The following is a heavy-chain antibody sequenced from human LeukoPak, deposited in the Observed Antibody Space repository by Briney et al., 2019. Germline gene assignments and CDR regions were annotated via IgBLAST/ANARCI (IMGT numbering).Heavy chain of an antibody. CDR2: IKQDGSEK. CDR3: ALERGTRYSSSATPAFYFDY. Sequence: GGSLRLSCAAPGFTFSSYWMSWVRQAPGKGLEGVANIKQDGSEKYYVDSVKGRFTISRDNAKNSLYLQMNSLRAEDTAVYYCALERGTRYSSSATPAFYFDYWGQGTLVTVSS. CDR1: GFTFSSYW. D-gene: IGHD6-6*01. V-gene: IGHV3-7*01. J-gene: IGHJ4*02.